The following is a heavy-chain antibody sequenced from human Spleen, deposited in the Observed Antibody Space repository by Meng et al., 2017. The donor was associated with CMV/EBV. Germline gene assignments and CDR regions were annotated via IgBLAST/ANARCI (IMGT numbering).Heavy chain of an antibody. CDR1: GYTLTELS. J-gene: IGHJ6*02. D-gene: IGHD4-11*01. V-gene: IGHV1-46*01. Sequence: ASVKVSCKVSGYTLTELSMHWVRQAPGQGLEWMGIINPSGGSTSYAQKFQGRVTMTRDTSMSTVYMELSSLRSEDTAVYYCARAGDYSNTPGYYYGMDVWGQGTTVTVS. CDR2: INPSGGST. CDR3: ARAGDYSNTPGYYYGMDV.